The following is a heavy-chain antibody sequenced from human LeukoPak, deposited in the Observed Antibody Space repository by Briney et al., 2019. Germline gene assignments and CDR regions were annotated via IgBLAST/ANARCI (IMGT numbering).Heavy chain of an antibody. V-gene: IGHV3-30*03. CDR2: MTNDGSKT. D-gene: IGHD6-6*01. Sequence: GGSLRLSCAASGFTFSNFGMHWVRQAPGKGPEWVAAMTNDGSKTFYVDSVKGRFTISRDNSKNTLYLQMNSLKTEDTAVYFCTRVQSGSSSWVDSWGQGTLVTVSS. J-gene: IGHJ4*02. CDR3: TRVQSGSSSWVDS. CDR1: GFTFSNFG.